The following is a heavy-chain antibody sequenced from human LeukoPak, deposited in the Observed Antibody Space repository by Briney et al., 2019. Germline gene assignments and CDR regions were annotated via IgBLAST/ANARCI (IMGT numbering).Heavy chain of an antibody. V-gene: IGHV4-39*01. D-gene: IGHD3-22*01. Sequence: SETLSLTCTVSGGSISSSSYYWGWIRQPPGKGLEWIGSIYYSGSTYYNPSLKSRLTISVDTSNNQFSLKLSSVTAADTAVYYCARWGKWLLLPDFDYWGQGTLVTVSS. CDR1: GGSISSSSYY. J-gene: IGHJ4*02. CDR2: IYYSGST. CDR3: ARWGKWLLLPDFDY.